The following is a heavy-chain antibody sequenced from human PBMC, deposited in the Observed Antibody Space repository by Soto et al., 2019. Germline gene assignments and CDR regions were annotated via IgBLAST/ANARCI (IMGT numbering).Heavy chain of an antibody. Sequence: EVQLVESGGGLVQPGRSLRLSCAASGFTFDDYAMHWVRQAPGKGLEWVSGISWNSGSIGYADSVKGRFTISRDNAKNSLYLQMNSLRAEDTALYYCAKARRANLYSSSLGAFDIWGQGTMVTVSS. D-gene: IGHD6-13*01. V-gene: IGHV3-9*01. CDR1: GFTFDDYA. CDR3: AKARRANLYSSSLGAFDI. CDR2: ISWNSGSI. J-gene: IGHJ3*02.